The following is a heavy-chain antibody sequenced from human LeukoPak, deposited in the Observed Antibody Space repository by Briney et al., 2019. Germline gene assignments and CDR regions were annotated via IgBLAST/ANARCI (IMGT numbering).Heavy chain of an antibody. CDR1: AFTCNTIT. J-gene: IGHJ4*02. Sequence: GGSLRLSCAAYAFTCNTITMDWDRPTPGNGREWGSSISSTNTYIFYADSVKGRFTTSTGTAKNSLYLQMNSLRAEDTAVYYCARLPYDILIGPSFDYWGQGALVSVSS. CDR2: ISSTNTYI. D-gene: IGHD3-9*01. V-gene: IGHV3-21*01. CDR3: ARLPYDILIGPSFDY.